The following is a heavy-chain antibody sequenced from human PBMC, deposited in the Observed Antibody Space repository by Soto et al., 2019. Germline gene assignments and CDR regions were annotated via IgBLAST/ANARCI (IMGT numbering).Heavy chain of an antibody. V-gene: IGHV4-31*03. J-gene: IGHJ4*02. CDR1: GGSISSGGYY. CDR3: ARYYYGSSGFDY. Sequence: SETLSLTCTVSGGSISSGGYYWSWIRQHPGKGLEWIGYIYYSGSTYYNPSLKSRVTISVDTSKNQFSLKLSSVTAADTAVYYCARYYYGSSGFDYWGQGTLVTVSS. D-gene: IGHD3-22*01. CDR2: IYYSGST.